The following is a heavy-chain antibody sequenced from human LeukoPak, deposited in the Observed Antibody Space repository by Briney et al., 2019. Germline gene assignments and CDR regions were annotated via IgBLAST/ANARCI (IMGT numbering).Heavy chain of an antibody. CDR2: ITHSVRS. CDR1: GGSISGYY. D-gene: IGHD2-21*02. CDR3: ARGDVVVVTNKNWFDG. Sequence: SETLSLTCAVYGGSISGYYGSWIRQPPGKGLEWIAVITHSVRSTYNPYLKSRVTISVDTSKNQFFLKLSSVTATTTPSYSFARGDVVVVTNKNWFDGWGQRSLVTV. V-gene: IGHV4-34*01. J-gene: IGHJ5*02.